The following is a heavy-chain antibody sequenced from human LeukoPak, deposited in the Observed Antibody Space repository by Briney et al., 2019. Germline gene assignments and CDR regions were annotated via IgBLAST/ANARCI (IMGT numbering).Heavy chain of an antibody. V-gene: IGHV1-2*02. D-gene: IGHD4-11*01. J-gene: IGHJ6*03. CDR2: INPNSGGT. CDR1: GYTFTGYY. CDR3: ARDKTQSPLDYYYMDV. Sequence: ASVKVSCKASGYTFTGYYMHWVRQAPGQGLEWMGWINPNSGGTNYAQKFQGRVTMTRDTSISTAYMELSRLRSDDTAVYYCARDKTQSPLDYYYMDVWGKGTTVTVSS.